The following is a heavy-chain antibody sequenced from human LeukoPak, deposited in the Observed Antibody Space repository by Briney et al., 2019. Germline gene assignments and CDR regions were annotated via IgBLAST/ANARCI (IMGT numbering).Heavy chain of an antibody. CDR2: INHSGST. CDR3: ARGSSTSYGGFDY. V-gene: IGHV4-34*01. J-gene: IGHJ4*02. D-gene: IGHD2-2*01. Sequence: SETLSLTCAVYGGSFSGYYWSWIRQPPGKGLEWIGEINHSGSTNYNPSLKSRVTISVDTSKNQFSLKLSSVTAADTAVYYCARGSSTSYGGFDYWGQGTLVTVSS. CDR1: GGSFSGYY.